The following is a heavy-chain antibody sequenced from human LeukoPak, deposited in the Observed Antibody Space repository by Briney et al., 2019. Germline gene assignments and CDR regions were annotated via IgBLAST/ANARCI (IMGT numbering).Heavy chain of an antibody. CDR1: GFTFSSYA. CDR2: ISYDGSNK. D-gene: IGHD6-19*01. J-gene: IGHJ4*02. Sequence: GRSLRLSCAASGFTFSSYAMHWVRQAPGKGLEWVAVISYDGSNKYYADSVKGRFTISRDNSKNTLYLQMISLRAEDTAVYYCARDIAVAGGFDYWGQGTLVTVSS. CDR3: ARDIAVAGGFDY. V-gene: IGHV3-30*04.